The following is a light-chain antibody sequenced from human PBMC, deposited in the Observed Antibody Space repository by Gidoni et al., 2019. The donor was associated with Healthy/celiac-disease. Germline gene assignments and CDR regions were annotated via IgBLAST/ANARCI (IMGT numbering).Light chain of an antibody. J-gene: IGKJ3*01. V-gene: IGKV3-15*01. CDR3: QQYNNWPPIRT. CDR1: QSVSSN. Sequence: ELVMTHPPATLSVSPGERATLSCRASQSVSSNLAWYQQKPGQAPRLLIYGASTRATGIPARFSGSGSGTEFTLTISSLQSEDFAVYYCQQYNNWPPIRTFGPGTKVDIK. CDR2: GAS.